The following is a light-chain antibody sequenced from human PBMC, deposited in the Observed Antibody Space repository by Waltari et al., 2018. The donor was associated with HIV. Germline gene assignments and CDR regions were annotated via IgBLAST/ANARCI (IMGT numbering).Light chain of an antibody. CDR3: QVWDHLRDHPV. CDR2: YNS. V-gene: IGLV3-21*04. Sequence: SYVLTQPPSVSVAPGKTATITCYGDNIGTKSVHWYQQRPGQAPLLIIYYNSDRPSGIPARFSGSNSVGTATLIINRVEAADEADYYCQVWDHLRDHPVFGAGTKVTVL. CDR1: NIGTKS. J-gene: IGLJ1*01.